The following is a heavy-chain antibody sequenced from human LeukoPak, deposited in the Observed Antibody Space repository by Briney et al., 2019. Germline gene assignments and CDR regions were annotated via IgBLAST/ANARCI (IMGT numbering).Heavy chain of an antibody. D-gene: IGHD1-1*01. CDR1: GYSFTTYW. J-gene: IGHJ4*02. CDR2: IDPSDSYT. Sequence: GESLKIFCKGSGYSFTTYWISWVRQMPGKGLEWMGRIDPSDSYTNYSPSFQGHVTISADKSISTAYLQWSSLEASDTAMYYCARHRSRTTEFDYWGQGTLVTVSS. V-gene: IGHV5-10-1*01. CDR3: ARHRSRTTEFDY.